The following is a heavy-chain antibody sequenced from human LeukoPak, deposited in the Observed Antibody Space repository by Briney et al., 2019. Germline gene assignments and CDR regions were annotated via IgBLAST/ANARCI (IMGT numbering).Heavy chain of an antibody. D-gene: IGHD6-19*01. Sequence: GESLKICCQGSGYSFTSYWIGWVRQMPGKGLEWMGIIYPGDSDTRYSPSFQGQVTISADKSISTAYLQWSSLKASDTAMYYCARLAVAVRISYNWFDPWGQGTLVTVSS. CDR1: GYSFTSYW. J-gene: IGHJ5*02. CDR3: ARLAVAVRISYNWFDP. CDR2: IYPGDSDT. V-gene: IGHV5-51*01.